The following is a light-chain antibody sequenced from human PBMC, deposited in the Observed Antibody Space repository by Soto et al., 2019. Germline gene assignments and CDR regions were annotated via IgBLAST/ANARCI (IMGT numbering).Light chain of an antibody. V-gene: IGKV1-39*01. CDR2: RAS. CDR1: QSISTY. J-gene: IGKJ1*01. Sequence: DIQMTQSPSSLSASVGDRVTISCLTSQSISTYLNWYQQKPGTAPRLLIYRASSVKSGVPPRFSGSGSGRDFTLTISSLRPEDIATYFCQHSYGSPPWTFGQGTKVDIK. CDR3: QHSYGSPPWT.